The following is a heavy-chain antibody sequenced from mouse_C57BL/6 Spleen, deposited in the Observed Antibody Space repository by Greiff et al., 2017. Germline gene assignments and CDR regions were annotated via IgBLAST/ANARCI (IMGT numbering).Heavy chain of an antibody. V-gene: IGHV5-6*01. CDR1: GFTFSSYG. J-gene: IGHJ3*01. CDR2: ISSGGSYT. CDR3: ASWGFAY. D-gene: IGHD4-1*01. Sequence: EVKLMESGGDLVKPGGSLKLSCAASGFTFSSYGMSWVRQTPDKRLEWVATISSGGSYTYYPDSVKGRFTFSRDNAKNTLYLQMSSLKSEDTAMYYCASWGFAYWGQGTLVTVSA.